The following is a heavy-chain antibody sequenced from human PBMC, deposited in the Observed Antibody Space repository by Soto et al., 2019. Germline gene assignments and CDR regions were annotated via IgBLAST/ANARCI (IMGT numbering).Heavy chain of an antibody. CDR3: AKDVGDCSGLTCPAFDA. CDR1: GFSISSFA. V-gene: IGHV3-23*01. Sequence: GGSLRLSCAASGFSISSFAVSWVRQAPGKGPEWVSIMSGSAGYKFYADSAKGRFTISRDTSKNTVYLQMNSLSADDTGVYYCAKDVGDCSGLTCPAFDAWGQGTLVTVAS. J-gene: IGHJ5*02. CDR2: MSGSAGYK. D-gene: IGHD2-15*01.